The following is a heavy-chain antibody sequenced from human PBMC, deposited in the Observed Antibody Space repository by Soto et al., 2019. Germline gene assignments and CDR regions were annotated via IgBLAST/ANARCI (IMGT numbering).Heavy chain of an antibody. CDR1: GGSFSGYY. D-gene: IGHD6-13*01. CDR3: ARGLTAAPYYYYYYMDV. CDR2: INHSGST. J-gene: IGHJ6*03. V-gene: IGHV4-34*01. Sequence: SETLSLTCAVYGGSFSGYYWSWIRQPLGKGLEWIGEINHSGSTNYNPSLKSRVTISVDTSKNQFSLKLSSVTAADTAVYYCARGLTAAPYYYYYYMDVWGKGTTVTVSS.